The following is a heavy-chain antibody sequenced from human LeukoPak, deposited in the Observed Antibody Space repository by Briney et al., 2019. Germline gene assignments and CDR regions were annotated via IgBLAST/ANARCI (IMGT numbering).Heavy chain of an antibody. CDR2: IYYSGST. CDR1: GGSISSYY. J-gene: IGHJ4*02. D-gene: IGHD3-3*01. V-gene: IGHV4-59*12. Sequence: PSETLSLTCTVSGGSISSYYWSWIRQPPGKGLEWIGYIYYSGSTNYNPSLKSRVTISVDTSKNQFSLKLSSVTAADTAVYYCARGVGQSTYYDFWSGYYFDYWGQGTLVTVSS. CDR3: ARGVGQSTYYDFWSGYYFDY.